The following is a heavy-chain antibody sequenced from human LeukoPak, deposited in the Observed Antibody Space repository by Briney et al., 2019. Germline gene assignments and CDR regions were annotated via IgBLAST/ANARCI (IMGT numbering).Heavy chain of an antibody. J-gene: IGHJ4*02. CDR3: ARGRTGAAALDF. V-gene: IGHV4-34*01. CDR2: STHSGST. D-gene: IGHD2-2*01. CDR1: GESFSDHY. Sequence: SETLSLTCAVYGESFSDHYWTWIRQPPGKGLEWIGESTHSGSTNYNPSLKSRVTISVDTSKSQFSLKLTSMTAADTAVYYRARGRTGAAALDFWGPGTLVTVSS.